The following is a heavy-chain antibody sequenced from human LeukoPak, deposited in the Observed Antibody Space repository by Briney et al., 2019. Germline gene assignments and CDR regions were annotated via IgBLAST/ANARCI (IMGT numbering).Heavy chain of an antibody. CDR3: AREGYPLSTEYFQH. V-gene: IGHV3-48*04. Sequence: GGSLRLSCAASGFTFSSYGMSWVRQAPGKGLEWVSYISSSGSTIYYADSVKGRFTISRDNAKNSLYLQMNSLRAEDTAVYYCAREGYPLSTEYFQHWGQGTLVTVSS. D-gene: IGHD3-16*02. CDR1: GFTFSSYG. J-gene: IGHJ1*01. CDR2: ISSSGSTI.